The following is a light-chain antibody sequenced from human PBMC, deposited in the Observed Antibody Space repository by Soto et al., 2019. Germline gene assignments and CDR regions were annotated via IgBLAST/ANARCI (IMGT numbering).Light chain of an antibody. J-gene: IGKJ1*01. Sequence: GLTQPPVTLALSPGDRATLSCRASQSISSRYLAWYQQKPGQAPSLLIYGTFNRATGIPDRFSGDGSGTDFTLTINRLEPGDFAVYFCQQCGLSPRTFGEGTKVEV. CDR3: QQCGLSPRT. V-gene: IGKV3-20*01. CDR1: QSISSRY. CDR2: GTF.